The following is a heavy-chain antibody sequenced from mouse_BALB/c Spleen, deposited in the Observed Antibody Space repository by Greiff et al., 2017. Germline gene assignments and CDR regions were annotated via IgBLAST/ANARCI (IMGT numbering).Heavy chain of an antibody. V-gene: IGHV14-4*02. CDR2: IDPENGDT. CDR3: IPLGRAMDY. D-gene: IGHD4-1*01. J-gene: IGHJ4*01. Sequence: EVQLQQSGAELVRSGASVKLSCTASGFNIKDYYMHWVKQRPEQGLEWIGWIDPENGDTEYAPKFQGKATMTADTSSNTAYLQLSSLTSEDTAVCYSIPLGRAMDYWGQGTSVTVSS. CDR1: GFNIKDYY.